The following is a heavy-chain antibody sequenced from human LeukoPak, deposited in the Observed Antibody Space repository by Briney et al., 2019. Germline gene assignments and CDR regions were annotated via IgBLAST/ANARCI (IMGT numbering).Heavy chain of an antibody. CDR3: ASGGWFGTLNDY. J-gene: IGHJ4*02. V-gene: IGHV3-11*01. D-gene: IGHD3-10*01. CDR2: ISSGGSTI. Sequence: SLRLSHAASGSTFSDYYMSWIRQEPGKGLEWVSCISSGGSTIYYADSVKGRFTISRDNAKNSLYLQMNSLRAEDTAVYYCASGGWFGTLNDYWGQGTLVTVSS. CDR1: GSTFSDYY.